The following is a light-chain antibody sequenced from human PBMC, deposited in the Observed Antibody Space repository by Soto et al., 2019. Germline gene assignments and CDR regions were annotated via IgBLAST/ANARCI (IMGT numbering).Light chain of an antibody. CDR1: QGVRSY. V-gene: IGKV1-9*01. CDR2: GAS. Sequence: TQLTQAQSSLPASGRLVINITCRASQGVRSYLAWFQQRPGKAPKLLIFGASTLQNGVPARFSGGGFGTEFTLTITSLQPEDLPTYYCHQVYTYPRTFGQGTKVDIK. J-gene: IGKJ1*01. CDR3: HQVYTYPRT.